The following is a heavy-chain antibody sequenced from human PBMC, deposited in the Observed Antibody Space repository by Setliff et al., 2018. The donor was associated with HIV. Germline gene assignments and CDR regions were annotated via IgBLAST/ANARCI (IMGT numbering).Heavy chain of an antibody. CDR2: INHSGST. J-gene: IGHJ5*02. CDR3: ARRPPRYCINTSCHRDWFDP. Sequence: SETLSLTCTVSGYSISSGYYWGFIRQPPGKGLEWIGEINHSGSTNYNPSLKSRVTISVDTSKNQFSLKLSSVTAADTAVYYCARRPPRYCINTSCHRDWFDPWGQGTLVTVSS. CDR1: GYSISSGYY. D-gene: IGHD2-2*01. V-gene: IGHV4-38-2*02.